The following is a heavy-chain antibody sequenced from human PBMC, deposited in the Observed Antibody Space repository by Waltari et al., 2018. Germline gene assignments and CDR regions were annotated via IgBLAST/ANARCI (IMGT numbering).Heavy chain of an antibody. CDR1: GFTFSSYA. D-gene: IGHD2-2*01. J-gene: IGHJ4*02. CDR2: ISYEGSKK. CDR3: ARAHIVVVPAAMLGLGDY. Sequence: QVQLVESGGGVVQPGRSLRLSCAASGFTFSSYAMHWVRQAPGKGLEWVAVISYEGSKKYYVDSVKGRFTISRDNSKNTLYLQMNSRRAEDTAVYYCARAHIVVVPAAMLGLGDYWGQGTLVTVSS. V-gene: IGHV3-30*04.